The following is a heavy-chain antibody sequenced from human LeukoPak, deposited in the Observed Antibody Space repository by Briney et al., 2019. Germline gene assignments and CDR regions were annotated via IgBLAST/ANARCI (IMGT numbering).Heavy chain of an antibody. V-gene: IGHV3-43D*03. CDR1: GFTFDDYA. CDR2: ISWDGGST. J-gene: IGHJ4*02. CDR3: AKDRMGAGDY. Sequence: GRSLRLSCAASGFTFDDYAMHWVRQAPGKGLEWVSLISWDGGSTYYADSVKGRFTISRDNSKNSLYLQMNSLRAEDTALYYCAKDRMGAGDYWGQGTLVTVSS. D-gene: IGHD1-26*01.